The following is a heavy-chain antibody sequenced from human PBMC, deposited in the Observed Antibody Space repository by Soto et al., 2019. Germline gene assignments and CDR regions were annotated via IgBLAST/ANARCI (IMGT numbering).Heavy chain of an antibody. Sequence: QVQLVESGGGVVQPGRSLRLSCAASGFTFRSHAMHWVRQAPGQGLEWVAVISYDESKKYYADSVKGRFAISRDNSKNTLYRQMHSLRGEDTALYYCARDPYALYCGSGSYGDYWGQGTLVTVSS. V-gene: IGHV3-30*09. CDR3: ARDPYALYCGSGSYGDY. D-gene: IGHD3-10*01. CDR2: ISYDESKK. J-gene: IGHJ4*02. CDR1: GFTFRSHA.